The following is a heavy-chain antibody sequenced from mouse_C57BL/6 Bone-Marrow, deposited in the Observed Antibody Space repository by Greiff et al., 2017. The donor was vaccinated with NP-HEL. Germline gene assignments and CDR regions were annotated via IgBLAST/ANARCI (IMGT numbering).Heavy chain of an antibody. CDR3: SIDYYGSSYAMDY. CDR2: ISDGGSYT. CDR1: GFTFSSYA. V-gene: IGHV5-4*01. J-gene: IGHJ4*01. D-gene: IGHD1-1*01. Sequence: DVMLVESGGGLVKPGGSLKLSCAASGFTFSSYAMSWVRQTPEKRLEWVANISDGGSYTYSPDHVKGRFTISRDHAKNHLFLQMSLRKSEDTAMYYCSIDYYGSSYAMDYWGQGTSVTVSS.